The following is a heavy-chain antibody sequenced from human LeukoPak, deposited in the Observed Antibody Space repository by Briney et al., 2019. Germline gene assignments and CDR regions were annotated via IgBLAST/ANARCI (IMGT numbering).Heavy chain of an antibody. CDR3: ARVPFISYYYDSSGYYFLDY. V-gene: IGHV1-69*01. CDR2: IIPIFGTA. J-gene: IGHJ4*02. CDR1: GGTFSSYA. D-gene: IGHD3-22*01. Sequence: GASVKVSCKASGGTFSSYAISWVRQAPGQGLEWMGGIIPIFGTANYAQKFQGRVTITADESTSTAYMELSSLRSEDTAVYYCARVPFISYYYDSSGYYFLDYWGQGTLVTVSS.